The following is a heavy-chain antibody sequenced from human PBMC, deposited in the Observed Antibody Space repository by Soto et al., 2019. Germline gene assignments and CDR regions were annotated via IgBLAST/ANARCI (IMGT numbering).Heavy chain of an antibody. J-gene: IGHJ5*02. CDR3: AHYYYGDEGFRRWFDP. D-gene: IGHD4-17*01. CDR2: IYFNGNI. V-gene: IGHV4-31*03. CDR1: GRSLTSGGSC. Sequence: QVQLQESGPGLVKPSETLSLTCSVSGRSLTSGGSCWSWIRQHPGKGLEWIGYIYFNGNIYYNPSLRSRVTVSVDTSKNQFSLKLRSVTAADTAVYFCAHYYYGDEGFRRWFDPWGQGILVTVSS.